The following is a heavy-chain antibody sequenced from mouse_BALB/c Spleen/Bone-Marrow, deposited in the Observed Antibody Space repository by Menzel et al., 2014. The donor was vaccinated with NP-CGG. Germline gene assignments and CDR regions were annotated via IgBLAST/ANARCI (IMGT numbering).Heavy chain of an antibody. D-gene: IGHD1-1*01. CDR3: ARNKDTTVGDY. V-gene: IGHV2-2*02. J-gene: IGHJ2*01. CDR2: IWSGGST. CDR1: GFSLTSYG. Sequence: QVQLKESGPGLVQPSQSLSITCTVSGFSLTSYGVHWVRQSPGKGLEWLGVIWSGGSTDYNAAFISRLSICKDNSKSQVFFKMNRLQANDTAIYYCARNKDTTVGDYWGQGTTLTVSS.